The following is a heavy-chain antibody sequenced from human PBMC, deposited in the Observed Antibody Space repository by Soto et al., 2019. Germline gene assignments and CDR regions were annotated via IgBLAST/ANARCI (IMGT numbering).Heavy chain of an antibody. D-gene: IGHD1-7*01. Sequence: GESLKISCKGSGYSFTSYWIGWVRQMPGKVLEWMGIIYPGDSDTRYSPSFQGQVTISADKSISTAYLQWSSLKASDTAMYYCARHSLYNWNYRGMDVWGQGTTVTVYS. V-gene: IGHV5-51*01. CDR1: GYSFTSYW. J-gene: IGHJ6*02. CDR2: IYPGDSDT. CDR3: ARHSLYNWNYRGMDV.